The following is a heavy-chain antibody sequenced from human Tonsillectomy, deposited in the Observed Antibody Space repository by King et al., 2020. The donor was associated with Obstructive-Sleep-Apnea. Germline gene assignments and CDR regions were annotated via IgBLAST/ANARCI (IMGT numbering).Heavy chain of an antibody. V-gene: IGHV3-30*04. J-gene: IGHJ4*02. Sequence: VQLVESGGGVVHPGRSLRLSCAASGFTFSNYAMHWVRQAPGKGLEWVAVISYDGSNKYYADSVKGRFTISRDNSKSTLSLQMNSLTAEDTAIYYCARDPSSYYSSFYFDYWGQGTLVTVSS. D-gene: IGHD3-22*01. CDR1: GFTFSNYA. CDR2: ISYDGSNK. CDR3: ARDPSSYYSSFYFDY.